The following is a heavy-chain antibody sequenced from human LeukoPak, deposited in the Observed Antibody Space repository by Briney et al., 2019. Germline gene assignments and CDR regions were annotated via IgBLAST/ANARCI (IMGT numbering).Heavy chain of an antibody. J-gene: IGHJ4*02. D-gene: IGHD6-19*01. V-gene: IGHV3-7*03. Sequence: GGSLRLSCAASGFPFSSYSMTWVRQAPGKGLEWVANIKPDGTTKFYVDSVKGRFTISRDNALNSLYLQMNSLRAEDTAVYYCAKDAYDSSGWTDWGQGTLVTVSS. CDR2: IKPDGTTK. CDR1: GFPFSSYS. CDR3: AKDAYDSSGWTD.